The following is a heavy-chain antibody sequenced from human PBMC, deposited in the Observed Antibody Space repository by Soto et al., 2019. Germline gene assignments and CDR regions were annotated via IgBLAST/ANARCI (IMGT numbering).Heavy chain of an antibody. CDR3: ARVPAADLTLPYYYYYGMDV. V-gene: IGHV3-21*01. CDR2: ISSSSSYI. Sequence: KTGGSLRLSCAASGFTFSSYSMNWVRQAPGKGLEWVSSISSSSSYIYYADSVKGRFTISRDNAKNSLYLQMNSLRAEDTAVYYCARVPAADLTLPYYYYYGMDVWGQGTTVTVSS. CDR1: GFTFSSYS. D-gene: IGHD2-2*01. J-gene: IGHJ6*02.